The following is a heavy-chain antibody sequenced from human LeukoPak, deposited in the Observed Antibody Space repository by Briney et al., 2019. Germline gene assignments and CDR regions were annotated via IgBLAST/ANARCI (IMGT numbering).Heavy chain of an antibody. V-gene: IGHV1-2*02. CDR3: ARLPATVTTRYAFDI. CDR1: GYTFTGYY. Sequence: ASVKVSCKASGYTFTGYYMHWVRQAPGQGLEWMGWINPNSGGTNYAQKFQGRVTMTRDTSISTAYMELSRLRSDDTAVYYCARLPATVTTRYAFDIWGQGTMVTVSS. J-gene: IGHJ3*02. CDR2: INPNSGGT. D-gene: IGHD4-17*01.